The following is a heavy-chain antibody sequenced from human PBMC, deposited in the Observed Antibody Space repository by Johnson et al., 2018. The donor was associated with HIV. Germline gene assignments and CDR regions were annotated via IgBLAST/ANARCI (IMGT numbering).Heavy chain of an antibody. Sequence: EQLVESGGGLVQPGGSLRLSCAASGFTFSSYWMHWVRQAPGKGLVWVSRIHSDGSSTSYADSVKGRFTISRDNAKNTLYMQMNSLRAEDTAVYYCARERIGYSSSGDAFDIWGQGTMVTVSS. D-gene: IGHD6-13*01. CDR1: GFTFSSYW. CDR2: IHSDGSST. J-gene: IGHJ3*02. CDR3: ARERIGYSSSGDAFDI. V-gene: IGHV3-74*01.